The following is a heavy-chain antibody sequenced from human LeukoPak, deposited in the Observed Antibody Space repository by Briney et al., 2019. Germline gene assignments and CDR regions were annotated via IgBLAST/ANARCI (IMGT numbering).Heavy chain of an antibody. J-gene: IGHJ4*02. CDR1: GGSISGYY. Sequence: SETLSLTCTVSGGSISGYYWSWIRQPAGKGLEWIGRIYTTGSTNYSPSLTSRVTMSVDTSKNQFSLKLSSVTAADTAVYYCARGSSRLGFDYWGQGTLVTVSS. V-gene: IGHV4-4*07. D-gene: IGHD6-13*01. CDR3: ARGSSRLGFDY. CDR2: IYTTGST.